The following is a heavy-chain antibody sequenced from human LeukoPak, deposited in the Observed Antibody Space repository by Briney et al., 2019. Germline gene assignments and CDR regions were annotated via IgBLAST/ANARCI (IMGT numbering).Heavy chain of an antibody. D-gene: IGHD3-3*01. V-gene: IGHV1-8*01. J-gene: IGHJ4*02. CDR3: ARGGGYYDFWSGYSFAY. Sequence: ASVKVSCKASGYTFTSYEINWVRQATGQGLEGMGWMNPNSGNTGYAQKFQGRVTMTRNTAISTAYMELSSLRSEDTAVYYCARGGGYYDFWSGYSFAYWGQGTLVTVSS. CDR2: MNPNSGNT. CDR1: GYTFTSYE.